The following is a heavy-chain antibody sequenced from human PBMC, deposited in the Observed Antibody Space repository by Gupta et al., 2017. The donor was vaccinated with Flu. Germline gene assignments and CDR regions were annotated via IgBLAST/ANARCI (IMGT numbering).Heavy chain of an antibody. J-gene: IGHJ4*02. Sequence: QVQLVQPGAEVKKHGASVTVSCKASGHTFTGYYMHWVRQAPGQGLECRGWINPNSGGTNYAQKFQGRVTMTRDTSISTAYRELSRLRSDDTAVYYCARSAAKYDYSNFDHWGQGTLVTVSS. CDR1: GHTFTGYY. D-gene: IGHD4-11*01. V-gene: IGHV1-2*02. CDR2: INPNSGGT. CDR3: ARSAAKYDYSNFDH.